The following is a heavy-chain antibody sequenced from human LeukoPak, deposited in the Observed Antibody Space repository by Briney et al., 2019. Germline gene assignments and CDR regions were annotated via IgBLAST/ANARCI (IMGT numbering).Heavy chain of an antibody. CDR2: IYTSGST. CDR1: GGSISSYY. V-gene: IGHV4-4*07. J-gene: IGHJ4*02. Sequence: SETLSLTCTVSGGSISSYYWSWIRQPAGKGLEWIGRIYTSGSTNYNPSLKSRVTISVDTSKNQFSLKLSSVTAADTAVYYCARGWVVPSLFDYWGQGTLVTVSS. CDR3: ARGWVVPSLFDY. D-gene: IGHD2-2*01.